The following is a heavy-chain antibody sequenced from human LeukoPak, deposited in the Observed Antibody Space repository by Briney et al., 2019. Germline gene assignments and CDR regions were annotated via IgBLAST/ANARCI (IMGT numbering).Heavy chain of an antibody. CDR2: IYYSGST. D-gene: IGHD3-10*01. V-gene: IGHV4-59*01. J-gene: IGHJ5*02. CDR3: ARDYYGSGSYYTSWFDP. CDR1: GGSISSYY. Sequence: SETLSLTRTVSGGSISSYYWSWIRQPPGKGLEWIGYIYYSGSTNYNPSLKSRVTISVDTSKNQFSLKLSSVTAADTAVYYCARDYYGSGSYYTSWFDPWGQGTLVTVSS.